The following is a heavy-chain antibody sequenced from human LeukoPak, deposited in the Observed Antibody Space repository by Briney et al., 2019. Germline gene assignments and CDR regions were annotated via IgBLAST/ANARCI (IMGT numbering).Heavy chain of an antibody. J-gene: IGHJ5*02. CDR1: GFAFDDYA. D-gene: IGHD6-6*01. Sequence: HPGGSLRLSCAASGFAFDDYAMPWVRQVPGKGLEWVSGISWNSGSIGYADSVKGRFTISRDNAKNSLYLQMNSLRAEDTALYYCAKDFPYSSSFWFDPWGQGTLVTVSS. V-gene: IGHV3-9*01. CDR2: ISWNSGSI. CDR3: AKDFPYSSSFWFDP.